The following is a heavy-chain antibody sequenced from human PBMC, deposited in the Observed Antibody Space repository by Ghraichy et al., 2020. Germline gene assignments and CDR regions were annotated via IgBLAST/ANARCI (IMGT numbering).Heavy chain of an antibody. Sequence: GGSLRLSCSASGFTFSTYSMHWVRQAPGKGLEWVAVISYDGSSKYYADSVKGRFTLSRDNSRNTLYLQMNSLRAEDTAVYYCAREGKGSNSGWYVSVSNYGMEVWGQGPTVTVSS. CDR3: AREGKGSNSGWYVSVSNYGMEV. J-gene: IGHJ6*02. CDR2: ISYDGSSK. D-gene: IGHD6-19*01. V-gene: IGHV3-30*04. CDR1: GFTFSTYS.